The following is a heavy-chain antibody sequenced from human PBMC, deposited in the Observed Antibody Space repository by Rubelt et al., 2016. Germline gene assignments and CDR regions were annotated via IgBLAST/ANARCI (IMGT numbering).Heavy chain of an antibody. CDR2: INSDGSST. V-gene: IGHV3-74*01. Sequence: PGEGLVWVSRINSDGSSTSYADSVKGRFTISRDNSKNTLYLQMNSLRAEDTAVYYCAKDHSRSSTSCYDYWGQGTLVTVSS. D-gene: IGHD2-2*01. CDR3: AKDHSRSSTSCYDY. J-gene: IGHJ4*02.